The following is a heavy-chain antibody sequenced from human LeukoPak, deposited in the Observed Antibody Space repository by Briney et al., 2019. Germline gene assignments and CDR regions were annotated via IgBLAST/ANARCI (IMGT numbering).Heavy chain of an antibody. V-gene: IGHV1-69*04. CDR1: GYTFTSYG. D-gene: IGHD5-24*01. Sequence: SVKVSCKASGYTFTSYGISWVRQAPGQGLEWMGRIIPILGIANYAQKFQGRVTITADKSTSTAYMELSSLRSEDTAVYYCAREEIEMATRYYYYYGMDVWGQGTTVTVSS. CDR2: IIPILGIA. J-gene: IGHJ6*02. CDR3: AREEIEMATRYYYYYGMDV.